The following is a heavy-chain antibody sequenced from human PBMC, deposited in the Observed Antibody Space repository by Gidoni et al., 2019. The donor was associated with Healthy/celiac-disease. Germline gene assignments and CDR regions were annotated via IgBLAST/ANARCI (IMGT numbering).Heavy chain of an antibody. Sequence: LQLQESGPGLVKPSETLSLTCTVSGGSISSTSYYWGWIRQPPGKGLEWIGSIYYSGSTYYNPSLKSRVTISVDTSKSQFSLKLSSVTAADTAVYYCARLGYCTNGVCYMFDYWGQGTLVTVSS. CDR1: GGSISSTSYY. CDR3: ARLGYCTNGVCYMFDY. CDR2: IYYSGST. V-gene: IGHV4-39*01. D-gene: IGHD2-8*01. J-gene: IGHJ4*02.